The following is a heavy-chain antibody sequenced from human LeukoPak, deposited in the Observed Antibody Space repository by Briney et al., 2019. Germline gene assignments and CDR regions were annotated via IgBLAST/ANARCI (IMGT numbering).Heavy chain of an antibody. CDR2: IYYSGST. D-gene: IGHD3-22*01. Sequence: SETLSLTCTVSGGSISSYYWSWIRQPLGKGLEWIGYIYYSGSTNYNPSLKSRVTISVDTSKNQFSLKLSSVTAADTAVYYCARTSYDSSGYYFDYWGQGTLVTVSS. CDR3: ARTSYDSSGYYFDY. V-gene: IGHV4-59*01. CDR1: GGSISSYY. J-gene: IGHJ4*02.